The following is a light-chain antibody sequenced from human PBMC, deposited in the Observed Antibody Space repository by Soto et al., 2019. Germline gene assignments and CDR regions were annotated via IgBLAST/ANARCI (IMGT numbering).Light chain of an antibody. V-gene: IGLV2-14*01. CDR1: SSDVGGYNY. Sequence: QSVLTQPASVSGSPGQSITISCTGTSSDVGGYNYVSWYQQHPGKAPKLMIYEVSNRPSGVSNRFSGSKSGNTASLTLSGLQAEDEADYYCSSYTSSNTLTYVFGTGTKVTVL. J-gene: IGLJ1*01. CDR2: EVS. CDR3: SSYTSSNTLTYV.